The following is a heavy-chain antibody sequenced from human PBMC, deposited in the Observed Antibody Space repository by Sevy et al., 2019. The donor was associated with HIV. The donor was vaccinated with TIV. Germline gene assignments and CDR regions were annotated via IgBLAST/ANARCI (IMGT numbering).Heavy chain of an antibody. D-gene: IGHD6-19*01. CDR2: IWYDGTNR. CDR1: GFSISGHG. J-gene: IGHJ4*02. Sequence: GGSLRLSCAASGFSISGHGMHWVRQAPGKGLEWVAVIWYDGTNREYADSVKGRFTISRDNSKNTLYLQMNSLRVEDTAVYYCAREDIRVAGIGYYFHSWGQGTLVTVSS. CDR3: AREDIRVAGIGYYFHS. V-gene: IGHV3-33*01.